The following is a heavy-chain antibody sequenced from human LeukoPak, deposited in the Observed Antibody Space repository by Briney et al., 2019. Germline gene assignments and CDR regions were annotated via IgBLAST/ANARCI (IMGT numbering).Heavy chain of an antibody. D-gene: IGHD2-15*01. V-gene: IGHV4-39*01. J-gene: IGHJ4*02. CDR3: ARHKGGGAHSFDH. Sequence: SETLSLACSVSGDSLSSGRSYWAWIRQPPGKGLEWIGTIYYNGRTYYNPSLKRRVSISIDTSKGLFSMNLTSVTAADTAFYFCARHKGGGAHSFDHWSQGALVTVSS. CDR2: IYYNGRT. CDR1: GDSLSSGRSY.